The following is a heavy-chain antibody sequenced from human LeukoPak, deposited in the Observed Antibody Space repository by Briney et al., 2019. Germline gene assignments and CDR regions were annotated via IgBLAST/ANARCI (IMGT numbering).Heavy chain of an antibody. Sequence: PSETLSLTCTLSGGSISTYYWSWIRQPPGKGLEWIGYIYHSGSTNYNPSLKSRVTLAVDTSKNQFSLKLSSVTAADTAVYYCARGGGYASPIGYWGQGALVTVSS. CDR3: ARGGGYASPIGY. D-gene: IGHD5-12*01. CDR1: GGSISTYY. V-gene: IGHV4-59*01. J-gene: IGHJ4*02. CDR2: IYHSGST.